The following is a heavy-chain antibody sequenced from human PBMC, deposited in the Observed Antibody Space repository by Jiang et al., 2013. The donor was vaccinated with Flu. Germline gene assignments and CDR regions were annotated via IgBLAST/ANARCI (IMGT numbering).Heavy chain of an antibody. Sequence: SLKSRVTISVDTSKNQFSLSLSSVTAADTAVYYCARHRSVGSGYYYQNGDIDYWGQGTLVTVSS. J-gene: IGHJ4*02. V-gene: IGHV4-39*01. D-gene: IGHD3-22*01. CDR3: ARHRSVGSGYYYQNGDIDY.